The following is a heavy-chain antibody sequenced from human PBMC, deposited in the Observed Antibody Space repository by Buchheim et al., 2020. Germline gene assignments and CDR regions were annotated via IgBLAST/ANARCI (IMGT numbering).Heavy chain of an antibody. Sequence: EVQLVESGGGLVKPGGSLRLSCAASGFTFSSYSMNWVRQAPGKGLEWVSSISSSSSYIYYADSVKGRFTISRDNAKNSLYLQMNSLRAEDTAVYYCVSTSLRGYSPRNAFDYWGQGTL. CDR1: GFTFSSYS. D-gene: IGHD5-18*01. CDR2: ISSSSSYI. V-gene: IGHV3-21*01. J-gene: IGHJ4*02. CDR3: VSTSLRGYSPRNAFDY.